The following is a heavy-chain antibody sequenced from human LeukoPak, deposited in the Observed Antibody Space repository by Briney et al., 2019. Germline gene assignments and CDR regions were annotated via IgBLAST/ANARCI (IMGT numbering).Heavy chain of an antibody. CDR2: IRYDGSNK. J-gene: IGHJ4*02. V-gene: IGHV3-30*02. CDR1: GFTFSSYG. D-gene: IGHD2-2*03. Sequence: GGSLRLSCAASGFTFSSYGMHWVRQAPGKGLERVAFIRYDGSNKYYADSVKRRFTISRDNSKNTLYLQMNSLRAEDTAVYYCEKWISGHYYFDYWGQGTLVTVSS. CDR3: EKWISGHYYFDY.